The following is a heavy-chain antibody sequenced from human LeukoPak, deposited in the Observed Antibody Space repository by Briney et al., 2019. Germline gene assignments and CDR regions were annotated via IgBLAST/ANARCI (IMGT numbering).Heavy chain of an antibody. D-gene: IGHD3-3*01. V-gene: IGHV4-31*03. CDR3: ARADYDFWSGYYTGYNWFDP. CDR2: IYYSGST. J-gene: IGHJ5*02. CDR1: GGSISSGGYY. Sequence: TSETLSLTCTVSGGSISSGGYYWSWIRQHPGKGLEWIGYIYYSGSTYYNPSLKSRVTISVDTSKNQFSLKLSSVTAADTAVYYCARADYDFWSGYYTGYNWFDPWGQGTLVTVSS.